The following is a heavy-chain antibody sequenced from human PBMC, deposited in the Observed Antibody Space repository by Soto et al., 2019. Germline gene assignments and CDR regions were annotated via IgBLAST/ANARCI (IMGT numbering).Heavy chain of an antibody. CDR1: GFTFSNAW. D-gene: IGHD2-15*01. J-gene: IGHJ6*02. CDR2: IRSKTDGGAI. Sequence: GGSLRLSCAASGFTFSNAWMNWLRQVPGKGLEWVGRIRSKTDGGAIVYAAPVQGRFTISRDDSKNTLFLQMNSLKTEDTAVYYCTTPQNSGWGMDVWGQGTTVTVSS. V-gene: IGHV3-15*07. CDR3: TTPQNSGWGMDV.